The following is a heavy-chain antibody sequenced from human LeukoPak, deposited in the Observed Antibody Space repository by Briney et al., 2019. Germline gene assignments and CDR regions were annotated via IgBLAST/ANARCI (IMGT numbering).Heavy chain of an antibody. J-gene: IGHJ4*02. CDR1: GYTFTSYY. D-gene: IGHD3-10*01. CDR3: ARVRGSGSIDY. V-gene: IGHV1-46*01. CDR2: INHSGGSK. Sequence: ASVKVSCKASGYTFTSYYMHWVRQAPGQGVEWMGIINHSGGSKSYAQKFQGRVTMTRDKSTSTVYMELSSLRSEDTAVYYCARVRGSGSIDYWGQGTLVTVS.